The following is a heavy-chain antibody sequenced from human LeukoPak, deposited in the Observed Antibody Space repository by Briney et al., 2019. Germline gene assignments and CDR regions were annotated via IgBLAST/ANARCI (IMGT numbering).Heavy chain of an antibody. V-gene: IGHV3-7*01. Sequence: GGSLRLSCVAPGFTFSTSWMSWVRQAPGKGLEWVANIKQGGSDKYYVGSVKGRFTISRDDGKNSLYLQMNSLRVEDTAVYYCARDAFSKSDYWGQGTLVTVSS. D-gene: IGHD4-11*01. CDR3: ARDAFSKSDY. J-gene: IGHJ4*02. CDR1: GFTFSTSW. CDR2: IKQGGSDK.